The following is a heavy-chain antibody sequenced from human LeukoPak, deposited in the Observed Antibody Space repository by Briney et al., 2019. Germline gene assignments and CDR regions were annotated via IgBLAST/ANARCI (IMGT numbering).Heavy chain of an antibody. V-gene: IGHV3-23*01. CDR2: IRGSGGAT. CDR3: AKGLYDWLSDTDY. Sequence: PGGSLRLSCAASGFTFGNYGMSWVRQAPGKGLEWVSAIRGSGGATYYADSVKGRFTISRDNSKDTLYLQMNSLRVEDTAVYYCAKGLYDWLSDTDYWGQGTLVSVYS. CDR1: GFTFGNYG. D-gene: IGHD3-9*01. J-gene: IGHJ4*02.